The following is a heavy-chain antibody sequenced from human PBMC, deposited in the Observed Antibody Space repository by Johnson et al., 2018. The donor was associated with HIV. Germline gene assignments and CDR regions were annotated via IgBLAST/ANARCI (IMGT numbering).Heavy chain of an antibody. D-gene: IGHD6-6*01. Sequence: VQLVESGGGLVQPGGSLRLSCAASGFSVSSKYMSWVRQAPGKGLECVSVIHSGGSTFYADSVKGRFTISRDNSGNTLYLQMDSLRVEDTAVYYCASTRLGAFDIWGQGTMVTVSS. V-gene: IGHV3-66*01. J-gene: IGHJ3*02. CDR3: ASTRLGAFDI. CDR2: IHSGGST. CDR1: GFSVSSKY.